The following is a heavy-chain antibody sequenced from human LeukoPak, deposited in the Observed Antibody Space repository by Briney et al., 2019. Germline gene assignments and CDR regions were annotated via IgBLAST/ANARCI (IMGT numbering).Heavy chain of an antibody. Sequence: PGGSVRLSCVASGFTLSSYGMHWVRQAPGKGLEWVAFIRYDGINKYYADSVKGRFTISRDNSKNTLFLQMNSLRTEETAVYYCAVRGSQINWGQGTLVTVSS. CDR2: IRYDGINK. V-gene: IGHV3-30*02. J-gene: IGHJ4*02. CDR1: GFTLSSYG. CDR3: AVRGSQIN.